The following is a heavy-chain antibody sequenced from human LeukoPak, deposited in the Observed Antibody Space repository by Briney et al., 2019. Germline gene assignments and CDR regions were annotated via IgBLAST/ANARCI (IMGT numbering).Heavy chain of an antibody. J-gene: IGHJ4*02. Sequence: PGGSLRLSCAASGFTFSSYGIHWVRQAPGKGLEWVALISYDGSSKYYADSVKGRFTISRDNSKNTLYLQMNSLRAEDTAVYYCARDFSGEFDYWGQGTRVTVSS. D-gene: IGHD3-10*01. V-gene: IGHV3-30*03. CDR3: ARDFSGEFDY. CDR2: ISYDGSSK. CDR1: GFTFSSYG.